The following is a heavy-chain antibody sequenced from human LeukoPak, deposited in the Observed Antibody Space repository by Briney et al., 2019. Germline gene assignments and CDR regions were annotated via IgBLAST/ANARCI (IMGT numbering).Heavy chain of an antibody. J-gene: IGHJ4*02. Sequence: GGSLRLSCAASGITFTDHYMNWIRQAPGKGLEWLSYISTSGRTIAYADSVKGRFTISRDNAKNSLYLQMNSLRADDTTVYYCARTKSEPTYGQHHGLDNWGQGTLVTVSS. CDR3: ARTKSEPTYGQHHGLDN. D-gene: IGHD3-10*01. CDR2: ISTSGRTI. CDR1: GITFTDHY. V-gene: IGHV3-11*01.